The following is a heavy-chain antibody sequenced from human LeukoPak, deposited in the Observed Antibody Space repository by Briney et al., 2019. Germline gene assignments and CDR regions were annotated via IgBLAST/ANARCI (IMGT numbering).Heavy chain of an antibody. J-gene: IGHJ6*03. D-gene: IGHD3-3*01. CDR1: GYTFTGYY. CDR3: SRDFGEPTGYYMDV. CDR2: INPNSGDT. V-gene: IGHV1-2*02. Sequence: GASAKVSCKASGYTFTGYYMHWVRQAPGQGLEWMGWINPNSGDTNYAQKFQGRVTMTRDTSISTAYMELSSLRSDDTAVYYCSRDFGEPTGYYMDVWGKGTTVTVSS.